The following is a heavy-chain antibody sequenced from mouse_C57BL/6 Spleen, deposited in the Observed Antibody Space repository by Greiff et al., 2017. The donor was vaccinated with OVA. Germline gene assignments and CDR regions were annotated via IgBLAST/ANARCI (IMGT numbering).Heavy chain of an antibody. J-gene: IGHJ4*01. Sequence: VQLQQSGPELVKPGASVKISCKASGYTFTDYYMNWVKQSHGKSLEWIGDINPNNGGTSYNQKFKGKATLTVDKSSSTAYMELRSLTSEESAVYDGARGLETYLSSMNYWGQGTSVTVSS. V-gene: IGHV1-26*01. CDR3: ARGLETYLSSMNY. CDR2: INPNNGGT. D-gene: IGHD1-1*01. CDR1: GYTFTDYY.